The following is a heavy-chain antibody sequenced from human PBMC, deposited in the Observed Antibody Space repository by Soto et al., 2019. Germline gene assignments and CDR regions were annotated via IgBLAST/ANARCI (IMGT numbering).Heavy chain of an antibody. D-gene: IGHD2-21*02. CDR2: VSGSGGST. V-gene: IGHV3-23*01. CDR3: VRDHDFAFDT. Sequence: GGSLRLSCAASGFTFSSYAMSWVRQAPGKGLEWISAVSGSGGSTYYADSVKGRFTISRDNSKNSLYLHMNSLRDEDTAIYYCVRDHDFAFDTWGQGTLVTV. CDR1: GFTFSSYA. J-gene: IGHJ4*02.